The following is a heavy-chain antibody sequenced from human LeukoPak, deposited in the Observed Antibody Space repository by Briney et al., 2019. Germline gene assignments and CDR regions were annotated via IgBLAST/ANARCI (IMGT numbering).Heavy chain of an antibody. D-gene: IGHD3-3*01. V-gene: IGHV4-59*08. CDR1: GGSIGSYY. J-gene: IGHJ6*02. CDR3: AGTYYDFWSGYLNYYGMDV. CDR2: IYYSGST. Sequence: SETLSLTCTVSGGSIGSYYWSWIRQPPGKGLEWIGYIYYSGSTNYNPSLKSRVTISVDTSKNQFSLKLSSVTAADTAVYYCAGTYYDFWSGYLNYYGMDVWGQGTTVTVSS.